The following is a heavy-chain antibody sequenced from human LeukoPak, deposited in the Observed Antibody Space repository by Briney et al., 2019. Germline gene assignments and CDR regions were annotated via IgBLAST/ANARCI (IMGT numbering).Heavy chain of an antibody. V-gene: IGHV5-10-1*01. D-gene: IGHD2-2*01. J-gene: IGHJ4*02. CDR3: ARVGYCTSSSCYEEFDH. CDR2: VDPSDSYT. CDR1: GYRFTSYW. Sequence: GESLKISCKGSGYRFTSYWINWVRQMPGKGLEWMGRVDPSDSYTNYSPSFQGHVTISADKSISTAYLQWSSLKASDTAMHYCARVGYCTSSSCYEEFDHWGQGTLVTVSS.